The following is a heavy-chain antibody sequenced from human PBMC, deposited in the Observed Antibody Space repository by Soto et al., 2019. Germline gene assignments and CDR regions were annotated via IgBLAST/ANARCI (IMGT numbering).Heavy chain of an antibody. V-gene: IGHV3-33*01. D-gene: IGHD1-26*01. CDR3: ASDLVGASDSYGLDV. J-gene: IGHJ6*02. CDR2: IWHDGNNK. CDR1: GFTFSNYG. Sequence: GGSLRLSCAASGFTFSNYGMHWVRQAPGKGLEWVAIIWHDGNNKYYADSVRGRFIISRDNSKNRLYLQMNSLRAEDTAVYYCASDLVGASDSYGLDVWGQGPQVTVSS.